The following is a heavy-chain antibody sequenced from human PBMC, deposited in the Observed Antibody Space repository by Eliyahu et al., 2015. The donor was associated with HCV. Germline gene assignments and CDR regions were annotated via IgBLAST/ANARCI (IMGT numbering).Heavy chain of an antibody. CDR1: GFTFTSSA. CDR3: AAASSPRIVGARGMDV. D-gene: IGHD1-26*01. V-gene: IGHV1-58*01. CDR2: IVVGSGNT. J-gene: IGHJ6*02. Sequence: QMQLVQSGPEVKKPGTSVKVSCXASGFTFTSSAVQWVRQARGQRLEWIGWIVVGSGNTNYAQKFQERVTITRDMSTSTAYMELSSLRSEDTAVYYCAAASSPRIVGARGMDVWGQGTTVTVSS.